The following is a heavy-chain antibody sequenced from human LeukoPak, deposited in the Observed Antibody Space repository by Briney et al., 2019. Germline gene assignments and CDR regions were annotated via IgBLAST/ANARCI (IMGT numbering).Heavy chain of an antibody. CDR1: GDSVSNNSAA. CDR3: ARGARGSSTSGDYYGMDV. CDR2: TYYRSKWYN. V-gene: IGHV6-1*01. J-gene: IGHJ6*02. Sequence: SQTLSLTCAISGDSVSNNSAAWNWIRQSPSRGLEWLGRTYYRSKWYNDYAVSVKSRITINPDTSKNQFSLQLNSVTPEDTAVYYCARGARGSSTSGDYYGMDVWGQGTTVTVSS. D-gene: IGHD2-2*01.